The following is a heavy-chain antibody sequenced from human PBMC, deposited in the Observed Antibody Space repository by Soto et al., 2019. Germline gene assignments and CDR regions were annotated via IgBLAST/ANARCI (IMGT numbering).Heavy chain of an antibody. CDR1: GFTFTNYA. CDR3: AKDRDDYRNYVFDY. D-gene: IGHD4-4*01. J-gene: IGHJ4*02. CDR2: SSGSGSGGST. Sequence: PGGSLRLSCAASGFTFTNYAMTWVRQAPGKGLEWVSISSGSGSGGSTNYADSVKGRFTISRDNSKNTLYLQMNSLRVEDTAVYYCAKDRDDYRNYVFDYWGQGTLVTVSS. V-gene: IGHV3-23*01.